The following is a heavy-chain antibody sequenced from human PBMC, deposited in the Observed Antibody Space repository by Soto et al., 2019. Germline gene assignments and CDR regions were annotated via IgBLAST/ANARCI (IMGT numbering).Heavy chain of an antibody. D-gene: IGHD6-19*01. V-gene: IGHV1-3*05. CDR2: INAGNGNT. Sequence: QVQLVQSGAEEKKPGASVKVSCKASGYTFTSYAMHWVRQAPGQRLEWMGWINAGNGNTKYSQKFQGRVTITRDTSASTAYMELSSLRSEDTAVYYCARGRVAVAGKEGRQYFDLWGRGTLVTVSS. CDR1: GYTFTSYA. J-gene: IGHJ2*01. CDR3: ARGRVAVAGKEGRQYFDL.